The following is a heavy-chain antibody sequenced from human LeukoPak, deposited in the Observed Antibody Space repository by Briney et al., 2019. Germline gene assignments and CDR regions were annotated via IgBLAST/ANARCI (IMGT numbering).Heavy chain of an antibody. Sequence: ASVKVSCKASGYTFTSYGICWVRQAPGQGLEWMGWISAYNGNTNYAQKLQGRVTMTTDTSTSTAYMELRSLRSDDTAVYYCARDGDTMVRGVIKNWGQGTLVTVSS. CDR1: GYTFTSYG. D-gene: IGHD3-10*01. CDR2: ISAYNGNT. CDR3: ARDGDTMVRGVIKN. J-gene: IGHJ4*02. V-gene: IGHV1-18*01.